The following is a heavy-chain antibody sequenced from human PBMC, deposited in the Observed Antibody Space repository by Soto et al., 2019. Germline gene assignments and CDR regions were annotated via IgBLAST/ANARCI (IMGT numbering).Heavy chain of an antibody. J-gene: IGHJ4*02. CDR2: ISAHNGNT. Sequence: QVHLVQSGAEVKKPGASVKVACKGYGYAFTAFGITWVRQAPGQGLEWMGWISAHNGNTNYAQKLQGRVTVTRDTSTSTAYMELRSLRSDDMAVYYCARGRYGDYWGQGALVTVSS. V-gene: IGHV1-18*03. D-gene: IGHD1-1*01. CDR1: GYAFTAFG. CDR3: ARGRYGDY.